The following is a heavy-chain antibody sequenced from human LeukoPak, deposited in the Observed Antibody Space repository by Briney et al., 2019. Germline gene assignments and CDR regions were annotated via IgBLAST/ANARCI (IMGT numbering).Heavy chain of an antibody. D-gene: IGHD6-25*01. CDR1: GFTFSSYS. V-gene: IGHV3-48*04. J-gene: IGHJ4*02. Sequence: PGGSLRLSCAASGFTFSSYSMNWVRQAPGKGLEWVSYISSSSSTIYYADSVKGRFTISRDNAKNSLYLQMNSLRAEDTAVYYCARDLRRGYAALGILAAYCDYWGQGTLVTVSS. CDR2: ISSSSSTI. CDR3: ARDLRRGYAALGILAAYCDY.